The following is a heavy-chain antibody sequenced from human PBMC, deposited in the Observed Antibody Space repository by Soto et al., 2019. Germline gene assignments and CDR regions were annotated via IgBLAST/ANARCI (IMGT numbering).Heavy chain of an antibody. J-gene: IGHJ6*03. CDR1: GFTFSSYG. CDR3: ARDGVYYDFWSGYSKYYYYYYMDV. CDR2: IWYDGSNK. Sequence: GGSLRLSCAASGFTFSSYGMHWVRQAPGKGLEWVAVIWYDGSNKYYADSVKGRFTISRDNSKNTLYLQMNSLRAEDTAVYYCARDGVYYDFWSGYSKYYYYYYMDVWGKGTTVTVSS. D-gene: IGHD3-3*01. V-gene: IGHV3-33*01.